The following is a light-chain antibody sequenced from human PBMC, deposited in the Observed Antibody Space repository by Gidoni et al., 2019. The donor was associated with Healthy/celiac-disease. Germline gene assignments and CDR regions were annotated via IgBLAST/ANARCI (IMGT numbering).Light chain of an antibody. CDR3: QQSYSTPWT. J-gene: IGKJ1*01. Sequence: DPQMTQSPSSLSASVGDRVTITCRASQSISIYLNWYQQKPGKAPKLLIYAASSLQSGVPSRFSGSGSGTDFTLTISSLQPEDFATYYCQQSYSTPWTFGQGTKVEIK. CDR2: AAS. CDR1: QSISIY. V-gene: IGKV1-39*01.